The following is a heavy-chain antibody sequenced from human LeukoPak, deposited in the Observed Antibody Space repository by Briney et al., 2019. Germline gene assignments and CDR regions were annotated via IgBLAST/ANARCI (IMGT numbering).Heavy chain of an antibody. D-gene: IGHD3-22*01. CDR2: IYSGGDI. CDR1: GLAVSSNS. V-gene: IGHV3-53*01. J-gene: IGHJ4*02. Sequence: GGSLRLSCAASGLAVSSNSMRWVRQAPGKGLEWVSVIYSGGDIFYADSVKGRFPISRDNSKNTVYLQMNNLRAEDTAVYFCARDRGTSGYIFDYWGRGTLVTVSS. CDR3: ARDRGTSGYIFDY.